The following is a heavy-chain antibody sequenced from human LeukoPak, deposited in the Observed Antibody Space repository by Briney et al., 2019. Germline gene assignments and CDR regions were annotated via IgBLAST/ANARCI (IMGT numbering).Heavy chain of an antibody. CDR1: GFTFSSYW. V-gene: IGHV3-7*01. D-gene: IGHD6-6*01. J-gene: IGHJ5*02. Sequence: GGSLRLSCAASGFTFSSYWMSWVRQAPGKGLEWVANIKQDGSEKYYVDSVKGRFTISRDNAKNSLYLQMNSLRAEDTAVYYCARERIAARVWFDPWGQGTLVTVSS. CDR2: IKQDGSEK. CDR3: ARERIAARVWFDP.